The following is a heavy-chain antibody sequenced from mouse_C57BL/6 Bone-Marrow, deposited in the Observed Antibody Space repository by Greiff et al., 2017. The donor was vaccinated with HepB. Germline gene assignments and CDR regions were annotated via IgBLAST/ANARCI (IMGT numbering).Heavy chain of an antibody. CDR3: ARKGACFAY. V-gene: IGHV1-81*01. CDR2: IYPRSGNT. J-gene: IGHJ3*01. CDR1: GYTFTSYG. Sequence: QVQLQQSGAELARPGASVKLSCKASGYTFTSYGISWVKQRTGQGLEWIGEIYPRSGNTYYNEKFKGKATLTADKSSSTAYMELRSLTSEDSAVYFCARKGACFAYWGQGTLLTVSA.